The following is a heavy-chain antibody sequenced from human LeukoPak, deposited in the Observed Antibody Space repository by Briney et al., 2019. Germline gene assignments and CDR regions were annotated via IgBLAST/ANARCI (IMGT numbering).Heavy chain of an antibody. CDR3: ARGGVRLDVVDAFDI. D-gene: IGHD2-15*01. J-gene: IGHJ3*02. CDR1: GGTFSGYA. CDR2: ISAYNGNT. Sequence: ASVKVSCKASGGTFSGYAISWVRQAPGQGLEWMGWISAYNGNTNYAQKLQGRVTMTTDTSTSTAYMELRSLRSDDTAVYYCARGGVRLDVVDAFDIWGQGTMVTVSS. V-gene: IGHV1-18*01.